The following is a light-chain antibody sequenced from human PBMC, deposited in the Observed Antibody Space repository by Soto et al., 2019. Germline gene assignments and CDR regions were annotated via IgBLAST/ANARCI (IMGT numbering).Light chain of an antibody. J-gene: IGKJ3*01. V-gene: IGKV1-33*01. CDR2: DAS. Sequence: DIQMTQSPSSLSASVGDRVTITCQASQDVSNYLNWYQQKPGKAPKLLIYDASNLEKGVPSRLNGRGSGKYFTFTISSLQPQDFATDYFQQHYNLPFTFGPGNKVDFK. CDR1: QDVSNY. CDR3: QQHYNLPFT.